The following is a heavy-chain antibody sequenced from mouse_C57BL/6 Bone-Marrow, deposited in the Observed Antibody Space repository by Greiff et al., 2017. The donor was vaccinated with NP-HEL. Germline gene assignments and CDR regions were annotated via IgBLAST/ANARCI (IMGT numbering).Heavy chain of an antibody. D-gene: IGHD1-1*01. Sequence: VHVKQSGPELVKPGDSVKISCKASGYSFTGYFMNWVMQSHGKSLEWIVRINPYNGDTFYNQKFKGKATLTVDKSSSTAHMELRSLTSEDSAVYYCARSPITHYFDYWGQGTTLTVSS. CDR2: INPYNGDT. CDR1: GYSFTGYF. V-gene: IGHV1-20*01. J-gene: IGHJ2*01. CDR3: ARSPITHYFDY.